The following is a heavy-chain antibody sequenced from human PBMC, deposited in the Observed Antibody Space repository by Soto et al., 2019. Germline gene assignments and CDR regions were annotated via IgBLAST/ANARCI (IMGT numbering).Heavy chain of an antibody. V-gene: IGHV3-30*18. CDR1: GFTFSSYG. CDR2: ISYDGSNK. D-gene: IGHD5-18*01. CDR3: AKDLRRNKYSYGQRNTYHYYGIDV. J-gene: IGHJ6*02. Sequence: GGSLRLSCAASGFTFSSYGMHWVRQAPGKGLEWVAVISYDGSNKYYADSVKGRFTISRDNSKNTLHLQVNSLGDKDTAAYYGAKDLRRNKYSYGQRNTYHYYGIDVRGQRTTVTVSS.